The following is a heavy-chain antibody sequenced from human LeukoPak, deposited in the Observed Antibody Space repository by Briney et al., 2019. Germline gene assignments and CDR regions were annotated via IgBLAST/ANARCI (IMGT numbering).Heavy chain of an antibody. CDR3: ARRRYFDTYLDP. CDR1: EYDFANYW. CDR2: VYPTDSTI. V-gene: IGHV5-51*01. Sequence: GESLKISCKGPEYDFANYWIGWVCQVPGRGLEWMGIVYPTDSTIHYSPSFQGRVTISIDRSVSTAYLQWTSLKASDSAMYFCARRRYFDTYLDPWGQGTLVTVSS. J-gene: IGHJ5*02. D-gene: IGHD2/OR15-2a*01.